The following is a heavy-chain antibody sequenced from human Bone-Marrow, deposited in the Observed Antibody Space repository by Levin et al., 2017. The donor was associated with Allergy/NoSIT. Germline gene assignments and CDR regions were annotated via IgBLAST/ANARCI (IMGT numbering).Heavy chain of an antibody. D-gene: IGHD3-22*01. J-gene: IGHJ6*02. CDR1: GFTFTTYA. V-gene: IGHV3-33*01. CDR3: ARDSVQVVEPAPDDNNQPSLLMDV. Sequence: GGSLRLSCATSGFTFTTYAIHWVRQAPGKGLEWVAVIWYDGSNEYYADSVRGRFTISRDNSKNTLYLQMNSLRAEDTAVYYCARDSVQVVEPAPDDNNQPSLLMDVWGQGSTVIVSS. CDR2: IWYDGSNE.